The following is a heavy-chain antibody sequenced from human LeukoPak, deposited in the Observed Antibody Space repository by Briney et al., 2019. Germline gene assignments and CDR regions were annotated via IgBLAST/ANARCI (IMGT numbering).Heavy chain of an antibody. V-gene: IGHV1-46*01. CDR1: GYTFTSYY. Sequence: VASVKVSCKASGYTFTSYYMHWVRQAPGQGLEWMGIINPSGGSTSYAQKFQGRVTMTRDTSTSTVYMELSSLRSEDTAVYYCARDLHYYDSSGFATNAFDIWGQGTMVTVSS. CDR3: ARDLHYYDSSGFATNAFDI. D-gene: IGHD3-22*01. CDR2: INPSGGST. J-gene: IGHJ3*02.